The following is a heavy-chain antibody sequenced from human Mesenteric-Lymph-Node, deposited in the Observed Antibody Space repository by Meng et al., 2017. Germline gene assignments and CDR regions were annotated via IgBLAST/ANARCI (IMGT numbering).Heavy chain of an antibody. V-gene: IGHV1-69*01. CDR3: ARGGGVLRYFDWLLSH. CDR1: GYTFTYRH. J-gene: IGHJ4*02. CDR2: IIPIFGTA. D-gene: IGHD3-9*01. Sequence: QVKLVQSGAEVKKTGSSVKVSCKASGYTFTYRHLHWVRQAPGQALEWMGGIIPIFGTANYAQKFQGRVTITADESTSTAYMELSSLRSEDTAVYYCARGGGVLRYFDWLLSHWGQGTLVTVSS.